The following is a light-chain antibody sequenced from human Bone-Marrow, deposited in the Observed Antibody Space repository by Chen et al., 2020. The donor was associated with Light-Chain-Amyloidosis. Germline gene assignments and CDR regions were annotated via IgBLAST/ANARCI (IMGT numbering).Light chain of an antibody. CDR2: LDA. Sequence: DIVLTQTPLSLPVTPGEPASISCRSSQSLLHRNGYNYLGWYLPKPGQSPQLLIYLDANRAAGVPDRFRGSGSGTDFTLKISRVEAEDVGVYYCMQTVQSTWTFGQGTKVEIK. CDR3: MQTVQSTWT. V-gene: IGKV2-28*01. CDR1: QSLLHRNGYNY. J-gene: IGKJ1*01.